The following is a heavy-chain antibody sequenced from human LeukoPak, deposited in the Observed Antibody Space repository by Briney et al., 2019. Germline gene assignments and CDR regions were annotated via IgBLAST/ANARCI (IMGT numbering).Heavy chain of an antibody. CDR2: IFGSGGSP. Sequence: GGSLRLSCEASGFTFGSYAMYWVRQGPGKALEWVAGIFGSGGSPHYADSVKGRFTISRDNSQNMVYLHINSLRAEDTAVYYCGKTTVGYSSGQKPAWPVDYWGQGTLVTVSS. CDR1: GFTFGSYA. CDR3: GKTTVGYSSGQKPAWPVDY. V-gene: IGHV3-23*01. J-gene: IGHJ4*02. D-gene: IGHD5-18*01.